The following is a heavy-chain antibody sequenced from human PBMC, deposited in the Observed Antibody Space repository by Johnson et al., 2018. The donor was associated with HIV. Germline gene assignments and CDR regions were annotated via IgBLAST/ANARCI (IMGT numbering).Heavy chain of an antibody. Sequence: VQLVESGGGSVQPGGSLRLSCAASGFSFSSYALTWVRQAPGKGLEWVSGISGSGVSTYYADSVKGRFTISRDNSKDTLFLQMDSLRPEDTAVYYCAKDQYGSSYDIWGQGTMVTVSS. D-gene: IGHD2-15*01. CDR1: GFSFSSYA. J-gene: IGHJ3*02. V-gene: IGHV3-23*04. CDR2: ISGSGVST. CDR3: AKDQYGSSYDI.